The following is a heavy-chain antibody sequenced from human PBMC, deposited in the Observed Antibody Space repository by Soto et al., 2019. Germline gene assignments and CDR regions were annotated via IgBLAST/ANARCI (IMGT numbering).Heavy chain of an antibody. V-gene: IGHV3-23*01. CDR1: GFTFSSYA. CDR2: ISGSGVST. Sequence: EVQLLQSGGGLVQPGGSLRLSCAASGFTFSSYAMSWVRQAPGKGLEWVSAISGSGVSTYYADSVKGRFTISRDNSKNSMYVQMNSLRADDTGVYYCADRAAEGSGCTSASCFLIAFDVWGQGTVVTVSS. J-gene: IGHJ3*01. D-gene: IGHD2-2*01. CDR3: ADRAAEGSGCTSASCFLIAFDV.